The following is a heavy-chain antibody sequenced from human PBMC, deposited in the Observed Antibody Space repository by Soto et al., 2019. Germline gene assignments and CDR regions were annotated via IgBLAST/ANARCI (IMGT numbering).Heavy chain of an antibody. D-gene: IGHD5-12*01. CDR1: GFTFSSYG. CDR2: IWYDGSNK. Sequence: GGSLRLSCAASGFTFSSYGMHWVRQAPGKGLEWVAVIWYDGSNKYYADSVKGRFTISRDNSKNTLYLQMNSLRAEDTAVYYCARDVDSGYDSAPDDYYYGMDVWGQGTTVTVSS. V-gene: IGHV3-33*01. CDR3: ARDVDSGYDSAPDDYYYGMDV. J-gene: IGHJ6*02.